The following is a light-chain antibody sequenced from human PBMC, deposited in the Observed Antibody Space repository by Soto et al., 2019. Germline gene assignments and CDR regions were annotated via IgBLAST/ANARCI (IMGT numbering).Light chain of an antibody. CDR2: GVS. J-gene: IGKJ2*01. CDR1: QSVSSSY. CDR3: QQYVTSPYI. Sequence: EIVLTQSPGTLSLSPGERATLSCRASQSVSSSYLAWYQQKPGQAPRLIIHGVSTRATGIPDRFSGSGSGTDFTLTISRLEPEDFAVYYCQQYVTSPYIFGQGTKLEIK. V-gene: IGKV3-20*01.